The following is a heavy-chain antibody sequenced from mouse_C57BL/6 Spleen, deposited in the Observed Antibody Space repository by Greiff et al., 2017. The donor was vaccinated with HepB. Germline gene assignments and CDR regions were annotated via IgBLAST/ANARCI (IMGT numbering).Heavy chain of an antibody. V-gene: IGHV2-6-1*01. CDR1: GFSLTSYG. CDR2: IWSDGST. D-gene: IGHD1-1*01. Sequence: QVQLKESGPGLVAPSQSLCITCTVSGFSLTSYGVHWVRQPPGKGLEWLVVIWSDGSTTYNSALKSRLSISKDNSKSQVFLKMNSLQTDDTAMYYCARHNYGEDAMDYWGQGTSVTVSS. J-gene: IGHJ4*01. CDR3: ARHNYGEDAMDY.